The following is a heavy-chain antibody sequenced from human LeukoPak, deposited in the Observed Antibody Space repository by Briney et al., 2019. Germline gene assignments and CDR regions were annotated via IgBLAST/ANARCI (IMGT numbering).Heavy chain of an antibody. J-gene: IGHJ4*02. V-gene: IGHV1-2*02. D-gene: IGHD3-10*01. Sequence: ASVKVSCKTSEYTFTGYYMHWVRQAPGQGLEWMGWISPNSGGTNYAQKFQGRVTMTSDTSISTAYMELSRLRSDDTAVYYCARATGYYGSGSYYSIDYWGQGTLVTVSS. CDR3: ARATGYYGSGSYYSIDY. CDR1: EYTFTGYY. CDR2: ISPNSGGT.